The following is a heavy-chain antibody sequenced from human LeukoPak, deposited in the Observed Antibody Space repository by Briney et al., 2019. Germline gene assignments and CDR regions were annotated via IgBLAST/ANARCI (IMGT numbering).Heavy chain of an antibody. CDR1: GASVSSGSVY. CDR3: ARHEGNSRNAFDI. V-gene: IGHV4-39*01. Sequence: SETLSLTCTVSGASVSSGSVYWGWIRQPPGKGLEWIGSIYYTGSTYYSPSLESRVTISRDTSRNQLSLILNSVTAADTAIYYCARHEGNSRNAFDIWGQGTMAIVSS. J-gene: IGHJ3*02. D-gene: IGHD4-23*01. CDR2: IYYTGST.